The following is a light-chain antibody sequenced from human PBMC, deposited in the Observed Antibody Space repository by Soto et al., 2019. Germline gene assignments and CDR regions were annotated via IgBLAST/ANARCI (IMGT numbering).Light chain of an antibody. Sequence: QSALTQPASVSGSPGQSITISCTGTSSDVGGYNYVSWYQQHPGKAPNLVIYEVTNRPSGVSNRFSASKSGNTASLTISGLQAEDEADYYCSSYTSSITWVFGGGTQLTVL. CDR3: SSYTSSITWV. V-gene: IGLV2-14*03. CDR2: EVT. J-gene: IGLJ3*02. CDR1: SSDVGGYNY.